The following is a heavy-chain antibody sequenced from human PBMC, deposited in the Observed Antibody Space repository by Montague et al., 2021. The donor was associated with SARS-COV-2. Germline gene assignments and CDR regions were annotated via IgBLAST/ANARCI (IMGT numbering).Heavy chain of an antibody. D-gene: IGHD3-3*01. CDR3: ARLNFHITIFGVVSSRVFEY. CDR1: GGSISSSSNY. V-gene: IGHV4-39*01. CDR2: IYYSGST. Sequence: SETLSLTCTVSGGSISSSSNYWGWIRQPPGKGLEWIGNIYYSGSTYYNPSLKSRVTISVDTSKNQFSLKLSSGTAADTAVYYCARLNFHITIFGVVSSRVFEYWGQGTMVTVSS. J-gene: IGHJ4*02.